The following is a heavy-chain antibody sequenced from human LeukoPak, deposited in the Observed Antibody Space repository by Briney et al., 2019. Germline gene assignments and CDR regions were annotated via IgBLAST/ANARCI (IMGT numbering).Heavy chain of an antibody. CDR3: AKEPASGSCFDY. CDR2: ISVSGGST. Sequence: GGSLRLSCAASGYTLKSYAMRWVRQAPGKGLAGVWAISVSGGSTYYADSVKGRFTIPRDNSKNTLYLQMNSLRAEDTALYYCAKEPASGSCFDYWGPGTLVTVSS. CDR1: GYTLKSYA. V-gene: IGHV3-23*01. D-gene: IGHD3-10*01. J-gene: IGHJ4*02.